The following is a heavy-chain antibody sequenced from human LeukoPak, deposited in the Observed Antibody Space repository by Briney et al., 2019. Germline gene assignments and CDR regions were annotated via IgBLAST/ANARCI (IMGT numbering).Heavy chain of an antibody. CDR2: ISTSGGST. J-gene: IGHJ4*02. V-gene: IGHV3-23*01. D-gene: IGHD2-2*01. CDR3: AKYQRHFDY. Sequence: PGGSLRLSCAASGFTFITYAMSWVRQAPGKGLEWVSTISTSGGSTYYADSVRGRFTISRDNSNNTLYLQMNSLRAEDTAVYYCAKYQRHFDYWGQGTLVTVSS. CDR1: GFTFITYA.